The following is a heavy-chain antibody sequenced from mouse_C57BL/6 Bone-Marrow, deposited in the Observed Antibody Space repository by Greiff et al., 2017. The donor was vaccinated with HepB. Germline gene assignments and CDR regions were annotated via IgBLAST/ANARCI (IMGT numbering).Heavy chain of an antibody. J-gene: IGHJ3*01. D-gene: IGHD2-5*01. CDR3: TIYSNQAWFAY. CDR2: IDPETGGT. Sequence: VQLKESGAELVRPGASVTLSCKASGYTFTDYEMHWVKQTPVHGLEWIGAIDPETGGTAYNQKFKGKAILTADKSSSTAYMELRSLTSEDSAVYYCTIYSNQAWFAYWGQGTLVTVSA. CDR1: GYTFTDYE. V-gene: IGHV1-15*01.